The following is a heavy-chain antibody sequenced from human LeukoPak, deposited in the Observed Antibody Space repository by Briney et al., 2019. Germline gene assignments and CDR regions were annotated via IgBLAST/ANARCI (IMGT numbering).Heavy chain of an antibody. V-gene: IGHV4-59*01. J-gene: IGHJ3*02. D-gene: IGHD6-19*01. Sequence: SETLSLTCTVSGGSISSYYWSWIRQPPGKGLEWIGYIYYSGSTNYSPSLKSRVTISVDTSKNQFSLKLSSVTAADTAVYYCARDYSSGWYGDAFDIWGQGTMVTVSS. CDR2: IYYSGST. CDR3: ARDYSSGWYGDAFDI. CDR1: GGSISSYY.